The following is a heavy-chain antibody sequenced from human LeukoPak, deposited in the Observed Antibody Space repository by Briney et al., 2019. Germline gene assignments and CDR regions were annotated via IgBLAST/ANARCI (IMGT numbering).Heavy chain of an antibody. CDR3: ARVRCSGGSCPYYYYYYYMDV. V-gene: IGHV4-39*07. D-gene: IGHD2-15*01. J-gene: IGHJ6*03. Sequence: PSETLSLTCTVSGDSISSSSYSWGWIRQPPGKGLEWIGSIHYSGSTYYNPSLQSRVTISIDTSKNQFSLKLRFVTAADTAVYYCARVRCSGGSCPYYYYYYYMDVWGKGTTVTVSS. CDR2: IHYSGST. CDR1: GDSISSSSYS.